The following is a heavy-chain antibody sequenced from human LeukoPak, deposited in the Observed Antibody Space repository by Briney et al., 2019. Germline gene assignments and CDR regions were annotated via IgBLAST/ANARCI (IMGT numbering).Heavy chain of an antibody. CDR3: ATGGGWDPSFGVVTHIDA. Sequence: GGSLRLSCVTSGFTFSGYWMHWVRQGPEEGLELVSRIDNDRHGIIYADSVKGRFTTSRDNVKNTLYLQMNSLRVEDTAVYYCATGGGWDPSFGVVTHIDAWGKGTTVVVS. D-gene: IGHD3-3*01. J-gene: IGHJ6*03. CDR2: IDNDRHGI. CDR1: GFTFSGYW. V-gene: IGHV3-74*01.